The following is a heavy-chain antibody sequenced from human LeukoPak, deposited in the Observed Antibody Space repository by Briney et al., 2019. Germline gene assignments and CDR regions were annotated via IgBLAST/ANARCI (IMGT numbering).Heavy chain of an antibody. J-gene: IGHJ4*02. CDR3: AKASWVSSADAVL. CDR2: LRGDGST. V-gene: IGHV3-23*01. Sequence: GGSLRLSCVASGFTFSSYAISWVRQAPARGLEWVASLRGDGSTFYADSVKGRFTLSRDESRNTVYLQLTYLRVEDTAVYYCAKASWVSSADAVLWGQGTPVTVSS. CDR1: GFTFSSYA. D-gene: IGHD3-16*01.